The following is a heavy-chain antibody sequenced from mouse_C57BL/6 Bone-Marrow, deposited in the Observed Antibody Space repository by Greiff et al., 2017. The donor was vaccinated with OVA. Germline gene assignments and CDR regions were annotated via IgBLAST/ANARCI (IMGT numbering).Heavy chain of an antibody. CDR1: GYTFTSYW. J-gene: IGHJ2*01. CDR3: ARGLLRVDY. V-gene: IGHV1-55*01. Sequence: QVQLQQSGAELVKPGASVKMSCKASGYTFTSYWTTWVKQRPGQGLEWIGDIYPGSGSTNYNEKFKSKATLTVDTSSSTAYMQLSSLTSEDSAVYYCARGLLRVDYWGQGTTLTVSS. D-gene: IGHD2-3*01. CDR2: IYPGSGST.